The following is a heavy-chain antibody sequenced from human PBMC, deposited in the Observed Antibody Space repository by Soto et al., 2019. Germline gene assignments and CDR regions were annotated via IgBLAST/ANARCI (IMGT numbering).Heavy chain of an antibody. CDR1: GYTFNSYG. Sequence: QVLLVQSVAEVKKPGASVKVSCKASGYTFNSYGVSWVRQAPGQGREWMGWISAYNGNTKYSQNLQGRVTMTIDTTTSSAHLEVRSLTSDDTAIYYCARYFWSGQLPFYFDQWGQGTLVTVSS. D-gene: IGHD3-3*01. CDR3: ARYFWSGQLPFYFDQ. J-gene: IGHJ4*02. CDR2: ISAYNGNT. V-gene: IGHV1-18*01.